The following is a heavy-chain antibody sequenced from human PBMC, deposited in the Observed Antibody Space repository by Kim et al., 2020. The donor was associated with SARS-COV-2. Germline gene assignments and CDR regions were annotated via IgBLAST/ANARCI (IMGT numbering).Heavy chain of an antibody. V-gene: IGHV3-7*01. Sequence: GGSLRLSCAASGFTFSSYWMSWVRQAPGKGLEWVANIKQDGSEKYYVDSVKGRFTISRDNSKNSLYLQMNSLRAEDTAVYYCVREETYYYDSSGYFYWGQGTLATVS. J-gene: IGHJ4*02. CDR2: IKQDGSEK. CDR1: GFTFSSYW. D-gene: IGHD3-22*01. CDR3: VREETYYYDSSGYFY.